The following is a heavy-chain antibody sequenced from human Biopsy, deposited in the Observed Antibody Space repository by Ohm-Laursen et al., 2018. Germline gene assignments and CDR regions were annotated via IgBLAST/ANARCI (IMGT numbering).Heavy chain of an antibody. CDR2: IRSKAKSYAT. J-gene: IGHJ4*02. D-gene: IGHD3-10*01. CDR3: TLEGAGFDN. CDR1: GFTFSASA. V-gene: IGHV3-73*01. Sequence: SLRLSCSASGFTFSASAVHWVRQASGKGLEWVGRIRSKAKSYATAYAASVTGRFTIPRDDSKNTTYLQMNSLKTEDTAVYYCTLEGAGFDNWGQGTLVTASS.